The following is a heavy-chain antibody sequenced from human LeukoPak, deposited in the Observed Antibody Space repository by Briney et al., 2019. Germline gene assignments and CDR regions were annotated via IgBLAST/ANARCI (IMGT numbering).Heavy chain of an antibody. V-gene: IGHV1-69*04. Sequence: ASVKVSCKASGGTFSSYAISWVRQAPGQGLEWMGRIIPILGIANYAQKFQGRVTITADKSTSTAYMELSSLRSEDTAVYYCARGGYGDYPSYDAFDIWGQGTMVTVSS. CDR1: GGTFSSYA. CDR2: IIPILGIA. J-gene: IGHJ3*02. CDR3: ARGGYGDYPSYDAFDI. D-gene: IGHD4-17*01.